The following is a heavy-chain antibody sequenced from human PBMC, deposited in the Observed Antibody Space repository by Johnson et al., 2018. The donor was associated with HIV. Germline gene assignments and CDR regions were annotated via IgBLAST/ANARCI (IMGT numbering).Heavy chain of an antibody. Sequence: QVQLLESGGGLVQPGGSLRLSCAASGFTFSSYWMHWVRQAPGKGLEWVAVISYDGTSKYQADSVKGRFTISRDNSKNTLFMQMNSLRGEDTAVFYCTTDLELAGLWFGELWDDAFDIWGQGTMVTVSS. V-gene: IGHV3-30*03. J-gene: IGHJ3*02. CDR3: TTDLELAGLWFGELWDDAFDI. CDR1: GFTFSSYW. CDR2: ISYDGTSK. D-gene: IGHD3-10*01.